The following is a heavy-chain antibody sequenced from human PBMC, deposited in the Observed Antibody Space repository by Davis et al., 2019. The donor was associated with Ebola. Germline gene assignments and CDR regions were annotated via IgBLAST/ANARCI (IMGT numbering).Heavy chain of an antibody. CDR2: IKSNPDGGTT. CDR1: GFNFKNAW. D-gene: IGHD5-12*01. J-gene: IGHJ4*02. V-gene: IGHV3-15*01. CDR3: NTEPTRWEWLQSDPGDH. Sequence: GGSLRLSCAASGFNFKNAWMSWVRQAPGKGLEWVGRIKSNPDGGTTDYAAPVKDRFIISRDDSRRMVYLQMNTLETEDTAVYYCNTEPTRWEWLQSDPGDHWGQGVLVTVSA.